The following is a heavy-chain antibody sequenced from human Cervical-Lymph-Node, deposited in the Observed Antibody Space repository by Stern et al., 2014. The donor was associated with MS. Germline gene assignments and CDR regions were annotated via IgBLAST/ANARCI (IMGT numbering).Heavy chain of an antibody. CDR3: ARDAYDSSGYFAY. J-gene: IGHJ4*02. CDR2: ISYDGSNK. Sequence: VQLVESGGGVVQPGRSLRLSCAASGFTFSSYAMHWVRQAPGKGLEWVAVISYDGSNKYYADSVKGRFTISRDNSKNTLYLQMNSLRAEDTAVYYCARDAYDSSGYFAYWGQGTLVTVSS. D-gene: IGHD3-22*01. V-gene: IGHV3-30-3*01. CDR1: GFTFSSYA.